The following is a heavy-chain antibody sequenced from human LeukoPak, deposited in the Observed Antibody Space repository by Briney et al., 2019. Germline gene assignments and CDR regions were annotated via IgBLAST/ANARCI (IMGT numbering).Heavy chain of an antibody. CDR3: ATAFDGRGILALDP. J-gene: IGHJ5*02. CDR1: GGSISSRGFS. Sequence: KSSETLSLTCAVSGGSISSRGFSWSWLRQPPGKGLEWIGYIYDSGNTYYSPSLRGRISISVDTSKNQLSLNLSSVTAADTAVYYCATAFDGRGILALDPWGQGTLVTVSS. CDR2: IYDSGNT. D-gene: IGHD2/OR15-2a*01. V-gene: IGHV4-30-4*07.